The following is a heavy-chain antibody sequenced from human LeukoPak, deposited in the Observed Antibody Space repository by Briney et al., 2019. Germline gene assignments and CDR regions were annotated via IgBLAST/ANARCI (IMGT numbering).Heavy chain of an antibody. CDR1: GFTFSSYA. Sequence: PGGSLRLSCAASGFTFSSYAMTWVRQAPGKGLEWVSAIGDSTYSADPVKGRFTISRDNSKNTLYLQMNSLRGEDTAVYYCAKATRPADSSSNYVDFDCWGQGTRVTVSS. D-gene: IGHD6-13*01. CDR3: AKATRPADSSSNYVDFDC. CDR2: IGDST. J-gene: IGHJ4*02. V-gene: IGHV3-23*01.